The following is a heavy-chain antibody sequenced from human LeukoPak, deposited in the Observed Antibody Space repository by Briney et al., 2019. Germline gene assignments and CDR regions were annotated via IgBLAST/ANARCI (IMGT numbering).Heavy chain of an antibody. Sequence: PSETLSLTCTVSGGSISSGGYCWSWIRQHPGKGLEWIGYIYYSGSTYYNPSLKSRVTISVDTSKNQFSLKLSSATAANTAVYYCARGDYYDRIDYWGQGTLVTVSS. CDR2: IYYSGST. V-gene: IGHV4-31*03. CDR1: GGSISSGGYC. J-gene: IGHJ4*02. D-gene: IGHD3-22*01. CDR3: ARGDYYDRIDY.